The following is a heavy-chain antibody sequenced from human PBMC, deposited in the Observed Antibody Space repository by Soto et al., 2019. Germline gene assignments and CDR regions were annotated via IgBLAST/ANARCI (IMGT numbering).Heavy chain of an antibody. D-gene: IGHD3-3*01. CDR2: IVVGSGNT. CDR1: GFTFTSSA. CDR3: AANKDRFWEWLLPDY. V-gene: IGHV1-58*01. J-gene: IGHJ4*02. Sequence: QMQLVQSGPEVKKPGTSVKVSCKASGFTFTSSAVQWVRQARGQRLEWIGWIVVGSGNTNYAQKCQERVTITRDMSTSTAYMELSSLRSEDTAVYYCAANKDRFWEWLLPDYWGQGTLVTVSS.